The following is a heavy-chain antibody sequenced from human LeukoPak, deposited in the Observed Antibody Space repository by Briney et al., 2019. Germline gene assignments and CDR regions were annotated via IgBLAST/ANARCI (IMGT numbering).Heavy chain of an antibody. CDR3: ARAFSSCSSSWYTTCTNWFDP. D-gene: IGHD6-13*01. V-gene: IGHV1-69*04. J-gene: IGHJ5*02. Sequence: SVKVSCKASGGTFSSYAISWVRQAPGQGLEWMGRIIPILGIANYAQKFQGRVTITADKSTSTAYMELSSLRSEDTAVYYCARAFSSCSSSWYTTCTNWFDPWGQGTLVTVSS. CDR1: GGTFSSYA. CDR2: IIPILGIA.